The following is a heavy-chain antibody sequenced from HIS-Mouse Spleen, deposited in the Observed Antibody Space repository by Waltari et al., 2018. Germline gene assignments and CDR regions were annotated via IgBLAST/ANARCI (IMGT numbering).Heavy chain of an antibody. CDR2: IDWDDGK. D-gene: IGHD6-19*01. CDR1: GFSLSTSGMC. Sequence: QVTLRESGPALVKPTQTLTLTCTFSGFSLSTSGMCVSWIRQPPGKALEWLARIDWDDGKYYSTSLKTRLTISKDTSKNQVVLTMTNMDPVDTATYYCGRIAEGYSSGWYAFDYWGQGTLVTVSS. V-gene: IGHV2-70*15. CDR3: GRIAEGYSSGWYAFDY. J-gene: IGHJ4*02.